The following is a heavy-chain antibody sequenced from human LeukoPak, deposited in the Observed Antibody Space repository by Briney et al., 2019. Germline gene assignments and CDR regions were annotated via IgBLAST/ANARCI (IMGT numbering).Heavy chain of an antibody. J-gene: IGHJ1*01. D-gene: IGHD4-17*01. CDR3: VTYGDYTQFQH. CDR1: GYSFTSDW. V-gene: IGHV5-51*01. Sequence: RGESLKISCKGSGYSFTSDWIGWVRQMPGKGLEWMGIIYPGDSDTRYSPSCQGQVTISADKSISTAYLQWSSLKASHSAMYYCVTYGDYTQFQHWGQGTLVTVSS. CDR2: IYPGDSDT.